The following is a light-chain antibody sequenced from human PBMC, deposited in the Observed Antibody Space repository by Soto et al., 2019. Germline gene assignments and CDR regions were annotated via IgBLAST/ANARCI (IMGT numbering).Light chain of an antibody. V-gene: IGKV3-15*01. CDR3: QQYNDWPPLT. J-gene: IGKJ4*01. CDR1: QSITTN. Sequence: EKVLTQSPVTLSVSLGERATLSCRASQSITTNLAWYQQKPGQAPRLLIFGASNRATGIPARFSGSGSGTEFSLTLSSLQSEDSAIYYCQQYNDWPPLTFGGGTKVEI. CDR2: GAS.